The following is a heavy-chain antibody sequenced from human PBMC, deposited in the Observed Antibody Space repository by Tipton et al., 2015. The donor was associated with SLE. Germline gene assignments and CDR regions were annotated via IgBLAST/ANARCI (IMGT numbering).Heavy chain of an antibody. CDR2: INHSGST. D-gene: IGHD2-8*01. CDR3: ARGRVMV. V-gene: IGHV4-34*01. CDR1: GFTFSDYY. Sequence: LRLSCAASGFTFSDYYWSWIRQPPGKGLEWIGEINHSGSTNYNPSLKSRVTISVDTSKNQFSLKLSSVTAADTAVYYCARGRVMVWGQGTLVTVSS. J-gene: IGHJ4*02.